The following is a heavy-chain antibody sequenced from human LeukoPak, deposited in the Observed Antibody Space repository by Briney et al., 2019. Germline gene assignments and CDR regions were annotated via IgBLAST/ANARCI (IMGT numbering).Heavy chain of an antibody. V-gene: IGHV4-59*01. CDR3: AIAVYCGGDCYSGAFDI. J-gene: IGHJ3*02. CDR2: IYYSGST. CDR1: GGSISSYY. Sequence: SETLSLTCTVSGGSISSYYWSWIRQPPGKGLEWIGYIYYSGSTNYNPSLKSRVTISVDTSKNQFSLKLSSVTAADTAVYYCAIAVYCGGDCYSGAFDIWGQGTMVTVSS. D-gene: IGHD2-21*02.